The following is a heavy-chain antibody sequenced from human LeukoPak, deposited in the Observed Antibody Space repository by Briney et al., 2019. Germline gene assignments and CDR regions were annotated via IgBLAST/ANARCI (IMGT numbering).Heavy chain of an antibody. J-gene: IGHJ6*02. CDR2: ISYDGSNK. Sequence: GRSLRLSCAASGFTFSSYAMHWVRQAPGKGLEWVAVISYDGSNKYYADSVKGRFTISRDNSKNTLYLQMNSLRAEDTAVYYCARERLRLGRNYYYGMDVWGQGTTVTVSS. D-gene: IGHD3-16*01. CDR1: GFTFSSYA. CDR3: ARERLRLGRNYYYGMDV. V-gene: IGHV3-30-3*01.